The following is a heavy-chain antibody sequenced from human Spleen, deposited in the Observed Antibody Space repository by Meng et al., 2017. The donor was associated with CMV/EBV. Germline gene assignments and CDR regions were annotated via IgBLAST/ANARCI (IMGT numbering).Heavy chain of an antibody. D-gene: IGHD2-15*01. J-gene: IGHJ6*02. CDR3: ARDHRAGYGVFYYGLDV. Sequence: GESLNISCAASGFPFSDYSMTWIRQVPGQGVEWISFISGSSITRRYSDSAKGRFTISRDNANNSLYLQMTSLSAEDTAVYYCARDHRAGYGVFYYGLDVWGQGTTVTVSS. CDR2: ISGSSITR. V-gene: IGHV3-11*01. CDR1: GFPFSDYS.